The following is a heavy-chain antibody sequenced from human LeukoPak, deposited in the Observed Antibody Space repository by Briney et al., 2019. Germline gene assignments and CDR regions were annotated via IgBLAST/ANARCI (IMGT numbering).Heavy chain of an antibody. Sequence: SGGSLRLSCAASGFTFDDYGMHWVRQAPGKGLEWVSLISWDGGDTYYADSVKGRFTISRDNSKNSLYLQMNSLRVEDTALYYCAISDEQLGNPGRYWGQGTLVTVSS. CDR2: ISWDGGDT. V-gene: IGHV3-43D*03. J-gene: IGHJ4*02. CDR1: GFTFDDYG. D-gene: IGHD6-13*01. CDR3: AISDEQLGNPGRY.